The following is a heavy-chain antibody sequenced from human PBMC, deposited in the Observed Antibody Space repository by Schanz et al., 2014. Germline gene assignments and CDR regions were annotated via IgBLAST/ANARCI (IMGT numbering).Heavy chain of an antibody. V-gene: IGHV3-30*18. CDR2: ISLDGSNQ. Sequence: QVQLVESGGGVVQPGRSLRLSCAASGFTFSTCAMHWVRQAPGKGLEWVAIISLDGSNQYYADSVKGRFTISRDNSKNTLYLQMNSLRAEDTAVYFCAKSYDTSGYSGFDYWGQGTLVTVSS. D-gene: IGHD3-22*01. CDR3: AKSYDTSGYSGFDY. J-gene: IGHJ4*02. CDR1: GFTFSTCA.